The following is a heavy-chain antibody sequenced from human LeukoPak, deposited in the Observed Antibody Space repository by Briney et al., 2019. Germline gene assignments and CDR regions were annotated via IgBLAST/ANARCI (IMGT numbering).Heavy chain of an antibody. J-gene: IGHJ5*02. CDR3: ARAWGYGDYGNWFDP. V-gene: IGHV4-38-2*02. CDR2: IYHSGST. Sequence: SETLSLTCTVSGYSISSGYYWGWIRQPPGKGLEWIGSIYHSGSTYYNPSLKSRVTISVDTSKNQFSLKLSSVTAADTAVYYCARAWGYGDYGNWFDPWGQGTLVTVSS. CDR1: GYSISSGYY. D-gene: IGHD4-17*01.